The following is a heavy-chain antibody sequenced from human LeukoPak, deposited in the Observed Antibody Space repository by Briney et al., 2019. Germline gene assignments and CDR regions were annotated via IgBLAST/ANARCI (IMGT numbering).Heavy chain of an antibody. CDR2: IYSDGST. J-gene: IGHJ4*02. CDR1: GFTVSSNY. Sequence: GGSLRLSCAASGFTVSSNYMSWVSQGPGKGLEWVSLIYSDGSTFYADSVKGRFTISRDNSKNTLYLQMNSLRAEDTAVYYCARGALGFDYWGQGTLVTVSS. V-gene: IGHV3-53*01. CDR3: ARGALGFDY.